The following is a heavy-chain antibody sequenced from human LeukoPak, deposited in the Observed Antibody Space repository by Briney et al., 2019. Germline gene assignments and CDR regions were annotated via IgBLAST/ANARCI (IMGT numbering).Heavy chain of an antibody. V-gene: IGHV3-30*04. Sequence: GGSLRLSCAASGFTFSSYAMHWVRQAPGKGLEWVAVIPYDGSNKYYADSVKGRFTIPRDNSKNTLYLQMNSLRAEDTAVYYCARGGDIVVVPAAIVLDYWGQGTLVTVSS. J-gene: IGHJ4*02. D-gene: IGHD2-2*01. CDR3: ARGGDIVVVPAAIVLDY. CDR1: GFTFSSYA. CDR2: IPYDGSNK.